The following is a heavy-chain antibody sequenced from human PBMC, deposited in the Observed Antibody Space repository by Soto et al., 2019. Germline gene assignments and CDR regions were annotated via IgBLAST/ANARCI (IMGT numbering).Heavy chain of an antibody. Sequence: SETLSLTYTVSGGSISSYYGSWIRQPPGKGLEWIGYIYYSGSTNYNPSLKSRVTISVDTSKNQFSLKLSSVTAADTAVYYCARDSNGSGYDLNYWGQGTLVTVSS. D-gene: IGHD5-12*01. CDR3: ARDSNGSGYDLNY. CDR1: GGSISSYY. CDR2: IYYSGST. J-gene: IGHJ4*02. V-gene: IGHV4-59*01.